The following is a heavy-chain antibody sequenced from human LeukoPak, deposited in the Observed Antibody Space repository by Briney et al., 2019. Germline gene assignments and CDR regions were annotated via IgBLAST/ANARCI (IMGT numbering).Heavy chain of an antibody. Sequence: GGSLRLSCAASGFIFNNYWMQWVRQAPGKGLEWVANINYGGNENYHVDSVKGRFSISRDNVRNSLYLQMNSLRAEDTAVYYCANEIRPNDYWGQGTQVTVSS. V-gene: IGHV3-7*03. CDR2: INYGGNEN. CDR3: ANEIRPNDY. CDR1: GFIFNNYW. J-gene: IGHJ4*02. D-gene: IGHD4-17*01.